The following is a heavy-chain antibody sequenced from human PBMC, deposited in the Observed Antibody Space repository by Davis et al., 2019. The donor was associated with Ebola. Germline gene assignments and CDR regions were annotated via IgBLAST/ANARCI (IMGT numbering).Heavy chain of an antibody. V-gene: IGHV3-48*02. CDR3: ARDSGISGADDY. CDR2: IGRGSSPI. Sequence: GGSLNISCAASGFTFSSYSMTWVRQAPGKGLEWISYIGRGSSPIYYADSVKSRFTISRDNANNSLYLHMNSLGDEDTAVYYCARDSGISGADDYWGQGTLVTVSS. D-gene: IGHD6-13*01. CDR1: GFTFSSYS. J-gene: IGHJ4*02.